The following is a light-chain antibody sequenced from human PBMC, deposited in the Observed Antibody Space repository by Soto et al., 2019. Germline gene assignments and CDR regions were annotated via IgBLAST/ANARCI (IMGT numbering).Light chain of an antibody. V-gene: IGKV3-20*01. CDR2: GAS. J-gene: IGKJ1*01. Sequence: EIVMTQSPATLSVSPGERATLSCRASQSVRGNLAWYQQKPGQPPRLLIYGASSRATGIPDRFSGSGSGTDFTLTISRLEPEDFAVYYCQQYGSSPWTFGQGTKV. CDR1: QSVRGN. CDR3: QQYGSSPWT.